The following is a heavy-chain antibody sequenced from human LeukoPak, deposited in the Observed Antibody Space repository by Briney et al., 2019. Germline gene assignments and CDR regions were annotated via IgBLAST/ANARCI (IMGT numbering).Heavy chain of an antibody. Sequence: TSETLSLTCVVYGGSFSGYYWSWIRQPPGKGLEWIGEINHSGSTNYNPSLKSRVTISVDTSKNQISLKLSSVTAADTAVYYCASYGGRVGGFGYWGQGTLVTVSS. CDR1: GGSFSGYY. CDR2: INHSGST. D-gene: IGHD4-23*01. J-gene: IGHJ4*02. CDR3: ASYGGRVGGFGY. V-gene: IGHV4-34*01.